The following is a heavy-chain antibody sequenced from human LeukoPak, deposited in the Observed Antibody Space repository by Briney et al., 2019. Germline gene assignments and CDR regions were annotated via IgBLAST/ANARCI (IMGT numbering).Heavy chain of an antibody. V-gene: IGHV4-30-4*01. CDR2: IYYSGST. CDR1: GGSISSGDYY. CDR3: ARDRGEQWLVTSGAFDI. D-gene: IGHD6-19*01. Sequence: SQTLSLTCTVSGGSISSGDYYWSWIRQPPGKGLEWIGYIYYSGSTYYNPSLKSRVTISVDTSKNQFSLKLSSVTAADTAVYYCARDRGEQWLVTSGAFDIWGQGTMVTVSS. J-gene: IGHJ3*02.